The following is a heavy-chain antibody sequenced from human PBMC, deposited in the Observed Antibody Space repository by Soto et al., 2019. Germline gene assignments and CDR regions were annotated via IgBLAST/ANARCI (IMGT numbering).Heavy chain of an antibody. CDR3: AREGRSAAPQAGFDF. J-gene: IGHJ4*02. D-gene: IGHD3-10*01. CDR2: IFYIGTT. CDR1: GNSISTGAYY. Sequence: SETLSLTCTVSGNSISTGAYYWSWLRQHPVKGLEWIGHIFYIGTTHYSPSLESRVTISVDTSKNQFSLKLASVTVADTAVYYCAREGRSAAPQAGFDFWGQGSLVTVSS. V-gene: IGHV4-31*03.